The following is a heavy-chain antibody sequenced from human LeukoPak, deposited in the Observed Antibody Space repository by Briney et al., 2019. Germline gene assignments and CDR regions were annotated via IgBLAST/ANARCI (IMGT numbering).Heavy chain of an antibody. CDR1: GFTFSSYW. Sequence: GGSLRLSCAASGFTFSSYWMSWVRQAPGKGLEWVANIKQDGSEKYYVDSVKGRFTISRDNAKNSLYLQMNSLRAEDTAVYYCASQTGYSYGSLYYFDYWGQRTLVTVSS. D-gene: IGHD5-18*01. CDR3: ASQTGYSYGSLYYFDY. J-gene: IGHJ4*02. CDR2: IKQDGSEK. V-gene: IGHV3-7*01.